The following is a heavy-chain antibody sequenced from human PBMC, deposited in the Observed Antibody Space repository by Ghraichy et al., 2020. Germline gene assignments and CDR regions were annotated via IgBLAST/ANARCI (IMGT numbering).Heavy chain of an antibody. CDR1: GFTFSSYA. CDR3: ASRGSSGWYLGLSGFDY. CDR2: ISYDGSNK. V-gene: IGHV3-30*04. D-gene: IGHD6-19*01. Sequence: GGSLRLSCAASGFTFSSYAMHWVRQAPGKGLEWVAVISYDGSNKYYADSVKGRFTISRDNSKNTLYLQMNSLRAEDTAVYYCASRGSSGWYLGLSGFDYWGQGTLVTVSS. J-gene: IGHJ4*02.